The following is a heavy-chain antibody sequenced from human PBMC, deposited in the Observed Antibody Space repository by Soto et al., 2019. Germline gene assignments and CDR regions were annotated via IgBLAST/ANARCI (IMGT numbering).Heavy chain of an antibody. Sequence: ESGGDLRQPGGSLRLSCAASGFTFTNYAMTWVRQTPGKGLEWVSGISASGGLKYYADSVRGRFTVSRDNSKNILYLQMDNLRDEDTALYYCATEVGAPSGWLDPWGQGTQVTVSS. CDR3: ATEVGAPSGWLDP. CDR1: GFTFTNYA. V-gene: IGHV3-23*01. D-gene: IGHD1-26*01. CDR2: ISASGGLK. J-gene: IGHJ5*02.